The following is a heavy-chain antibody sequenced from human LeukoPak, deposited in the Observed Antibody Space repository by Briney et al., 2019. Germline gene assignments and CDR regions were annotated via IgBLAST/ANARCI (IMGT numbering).Heavy chain of an antibody. V-gene: IGHV3-30*18. Sequence: PGGSLRLSCAASGFTFSNYGMHWGRQATGKGLKWVAFISYDGSYIYYADSVKGRFTISRDNSKNTLYLQMNSLRAEDTAVYYCAKDPRRYSRTGGYFDYWGQGTLVTVSS. D-gene: IGHD6-13*01. CDR3: AKDPRRYSRTGGYFDY. CDR1: GFTFSNYG. J-gene: IGHJ4*02. CDR2: ISYDGSYI.